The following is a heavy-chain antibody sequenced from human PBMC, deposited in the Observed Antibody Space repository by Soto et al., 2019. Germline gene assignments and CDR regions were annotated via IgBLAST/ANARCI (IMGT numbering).Heavy chain of an antibody. J-gene: IGHJ4*02. CDR1: GGSISSGGYY. CDR3: ARDRLGYSYGHGGARHFDY. Sequence: QVQLQESGPGLVKPSQTLSLTCAVSGGSISSGGYYWSWIRQHPGKGLEWIGYIYYSGSTYYNPSLKSRVTISVDTSKNQFSLKLSSVTAADTAVYYCARDRLGYSYGHGGARHFDYWGQGTLVTVSS. V-gene: IGHV4-31*11. D-gene: IGHD5-18*01. CDR2: IYYSGST.